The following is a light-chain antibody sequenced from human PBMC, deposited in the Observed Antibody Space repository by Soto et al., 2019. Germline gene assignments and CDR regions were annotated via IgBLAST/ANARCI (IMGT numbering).Light chain of an antibody. V-gene: IGLV2-14*03. CDR2: DVI. J-gene: IGLJ2*01. Sequence: QLVLTQPASVSGSPGQSITISCTGTSSDVGGYNYVSWYQQHPGKAPKLMIYDVINRPSGVSNRFSGSKSGNSASLTISGLQAEDEAEYYCSSYTSSSTYVVFGGGTKVTVL. CDR3: SSYTSSSTYVV. CDR1: SSDVGGYNY.